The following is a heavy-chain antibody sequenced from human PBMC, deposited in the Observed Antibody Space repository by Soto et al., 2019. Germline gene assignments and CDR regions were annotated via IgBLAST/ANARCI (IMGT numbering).Heavy chain of an antibody. CDR2: IIPIFGTA. V-gene: IGHV1-69*13. CDR1: GGTFSSYA. D-gene: IGHD3-3*01. CDR3: AKGYDFWSGAWAFDY. Sequence: SVKVSCKASGGTFSSYAISWVRQAPGQGLEWMGGIIPIFGTANYAQKFQGRVTITADESTSTAYMELNSLRAEDTAVYYCAKGYDFWSGAWAFDYWGQGTLVTVSS. J-gene: IGHJ4*02.